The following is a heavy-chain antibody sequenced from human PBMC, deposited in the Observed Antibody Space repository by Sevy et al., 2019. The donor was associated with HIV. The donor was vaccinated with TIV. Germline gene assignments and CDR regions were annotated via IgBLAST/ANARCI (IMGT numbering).Heavy chain of an antibody. CDR1: GFTFNNFW. J-gene: IGHJ4*01. CDR3: ARDVGGGYFDY. D-gene: IGHD3-16*01. V-gene: IGHV3-7*03. CDR2: IKPDGNES. Sequence: GGSLRLSCVASGFTFNNFWMAWVRQAPGKGLEWFANIKPDGNESNHVGSVTGRITISRDNAKNSLYLHMSSLTAEDTAFYYCARDVGGGYFDYWGQGTLVTVSS.